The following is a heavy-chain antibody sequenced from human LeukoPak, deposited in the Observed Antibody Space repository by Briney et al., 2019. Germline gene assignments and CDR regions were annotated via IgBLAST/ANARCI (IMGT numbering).Heavy chain of an antibody. CDR1: GFSFDKCA. CDR3: AKDGGRRDDY. J-gene: IGHJ4*02. CDR2: IGASGGGP. Sequence: GGSLRLSCAAPGFSFDKCAMKWVRQAPGKGLEWVSEIGASGGGPQYADSVKGRFTISRDNSKNTLYLQMNSLRAEDTAIYYCAKDGGRRDDYWGQGTLVTVSS. V-gene: IGHV3-23*01. D-gene: IGHD1-26*01.